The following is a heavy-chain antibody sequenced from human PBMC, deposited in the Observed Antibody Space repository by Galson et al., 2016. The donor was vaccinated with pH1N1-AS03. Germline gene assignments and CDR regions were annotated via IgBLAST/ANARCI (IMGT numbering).Heavy chain of an antibody. CDR3: ARVTGFYQISALNI. D-gene: IGHD2-2*01. Sequence: TLSLTCTVSGGSVSGYYWSWIRQPPGKGLEWIGYIYYKGSTTYTPSHKSRVTISVDTSKNHFSLKLTSVTAADTAVYYCARVTGFYQISALNIWGQGPMVTVSS. V-gene: IGHV4-59*02. CDR1: GGSVSGYY. J-gene: IGHJ3*02. CDR2: IYYKGST.